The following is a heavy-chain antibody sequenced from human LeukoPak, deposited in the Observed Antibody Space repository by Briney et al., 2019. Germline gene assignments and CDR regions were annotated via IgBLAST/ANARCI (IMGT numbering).Heavy chain of an antibody. V-gene: IGHV4-39*07. J-gene: IGHJ4*02. CDR3: AREAPYKYYFDY. CDR1: GGSISSSSYY. Sequence: NPSETLSLTCTVSGGSISSSSYYWAWIRQPPGKGLEWIGSIYYSGGTYYNPSLKSRVTLSVDTSKTHFSLKLSSVTAADTAVYYCAREAPYKYYFDYWGQGTLVTVSS. D-gene: IGHD1-1*01. CDR2: IYYSGGT.